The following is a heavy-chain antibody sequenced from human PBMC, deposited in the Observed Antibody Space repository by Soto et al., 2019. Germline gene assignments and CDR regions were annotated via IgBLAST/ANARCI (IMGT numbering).Heavy chain of an antibody. J-gene: IGHJ3*02. D-gene: IGHD2-15*01. Sequence: QVQLVQSGTEVKKPGASVKVPCKASGYTFTSYVMHWVRQAPGQRLEWMGWINAGNGNTKYSQKFQGRVTITRDTSASTAYLELSTLRSEDTAVYYCARDACSGGTCYDDAFDIWGQGTMVTVSS. CDR1: GYTFTSYV. V-gene: IGHV1-3*01. CDR2: INAGNGNT. CDR3: ARDACSGGTCYDDAFDI.